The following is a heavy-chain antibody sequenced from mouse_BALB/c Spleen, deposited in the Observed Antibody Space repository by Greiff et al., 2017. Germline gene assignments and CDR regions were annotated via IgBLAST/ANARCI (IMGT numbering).Heavy chain of an antibody. D-gene: IGHD4-1*01. CDR1: GYTFTSYW. V-gene: IGHV1S81*02. J-gene: IGHJ4*01. Sequence: VQLQQPGAELVKPGASVKLSCKASGYTFTSYWMHWVKQRPGQGLEWIGEINPSNGGTNFNEKFKSKATLTVDKSSSTAYMQLSSLTSEDSAVYYCTRLGPYYYAMDYWGQGTSVTVSS. CDR2: INPSNGGT. CDR3: TRLGPYYYAMDY.